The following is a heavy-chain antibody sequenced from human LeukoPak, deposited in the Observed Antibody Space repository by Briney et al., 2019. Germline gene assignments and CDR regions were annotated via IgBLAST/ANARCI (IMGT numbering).Heavy chain of an antibody. D-gene: IGHD3-10*01. CDR1: GFTFSSYA. Sequence: GGSLRLSCAASGFTFSSYAMSWVRQAPGKGLEWVSVIYSGGSTYYADSVKGRFTISRDNSKNTLYLQMNSLRAEDTAVYYCARVQRITMAEFDYWGQGTLVTVSS. J-gene: IGHJ4*02. CDR3: ARVQRITMAEFDY. CDR2: IYSGGST. V-gene: IGHV3-53*01.